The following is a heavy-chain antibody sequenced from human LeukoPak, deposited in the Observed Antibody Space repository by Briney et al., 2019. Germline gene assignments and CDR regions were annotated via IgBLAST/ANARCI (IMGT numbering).Heavy chain of an antibody. CDR3: ARLDLQGATVDY. V-gene: IGHV4-39*07. CDR2: IYYSGST. Sequence: SETLSLTCTVSGGSISSSSYYWGWIRQPPGKGLEWIGSIYYSGSTYYNPSLKSRVTISVDTSKNQFSLKLSSVTAADTAVYYCARLDLQGATVDYWGQGTLVTVSS. CDR1: GGSISSSSYY. J-gene: IGHJ4*02. D-gene: IGHD1-26*01.